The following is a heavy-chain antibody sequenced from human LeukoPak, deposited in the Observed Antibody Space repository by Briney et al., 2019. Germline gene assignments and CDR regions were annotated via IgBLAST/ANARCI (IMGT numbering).Heavy chain of an antibody. V-gene: IGHV4-59*01. CDR3: ARDLGGIYFDY. D-gene: IGHD1-26*01. J-gene: IGHJ4*02. CDR1: DASISGYY. CDR2: IHFSGST. Sequence: SETLSLTCTVSDASISGYYWSWIRQPPGKGLEWIGSIHFSGSTNYNPSLRSRVTISVDTSKNQLSLKLSSVTAADTAVYYCARDLGGIYFDYWGQGTPVTVSS.